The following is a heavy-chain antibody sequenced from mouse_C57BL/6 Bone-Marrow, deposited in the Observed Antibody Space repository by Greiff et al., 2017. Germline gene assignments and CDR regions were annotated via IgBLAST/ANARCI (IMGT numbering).Heavy chain of an antibody. CDR2: IDPSDSYT. D-gene: IGHD1-1*01. CDR3: ARDCYGSSYDY. J-gene: IGHJ2*01. Sequence: QVQLQQSGAELVRPGTSVKLSCKASGYTFTSYWMHWVKQRPGQGLEWIGVIDPSDSYTNYNQKFKGKATLTVDTSSSTAYMQLSSLTSEDSAVYYCARDCYGSSYDYWGQGTTLTVSS. V-gene: IGHV1-59*01. CDR1: GYTFTSYW.